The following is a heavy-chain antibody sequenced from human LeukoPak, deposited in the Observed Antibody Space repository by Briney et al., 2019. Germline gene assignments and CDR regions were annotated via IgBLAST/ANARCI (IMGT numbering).Heavy chain of an antibody. D-gene: IGHD3-22*01. CDR3: ASLYDSPGFCFDY. V-gene: IGHV3-11*01. CDR2: ISGSGDAI. CDR1: GFRFSNYY. J-gene: IGHJ4*02. Sequence: GGSLRLSCVVSGFRFSNYYMSWIRQTPGKGLEFISYISGSGDAIYYTDSVKGRFTISRDNAKNSLYLQLDSLSAEDTAVYYCASLYDSPGFCFDYWGQGALVTVSS.